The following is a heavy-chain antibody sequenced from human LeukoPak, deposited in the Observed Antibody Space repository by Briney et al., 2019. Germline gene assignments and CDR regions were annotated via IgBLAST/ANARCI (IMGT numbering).Heavy chain of an antibody. D-gene: IGHD3-10*01. CDR1: GGSISSSPYY. CDR2: IYYSGST. CDR3: ARLGEAFDI. J-gene: IGHJ3*02. Sequence: SETLSLTCRVSGGSISSSPYYWGWIRQPPGKGLEWIGSIYYSGSTYYNPSLKSRVTISVDTSKNQFSLKLSSVTAADTAVYYCARLGEAFDIWGQGTMVTVSS. V-gene: IGHV4-39*01.